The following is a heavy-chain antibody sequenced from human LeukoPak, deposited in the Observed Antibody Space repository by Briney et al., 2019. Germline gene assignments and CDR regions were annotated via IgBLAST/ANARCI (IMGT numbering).Heavy chain of an antibody. J-gene: IGHJ4*02. CDR3: AGLRRLGWNYGDYYFDY. Sequence: PSETLSLTCTVSGGSISSYYWSWIRQPAGKGLEWIGRIYTSGSTNYNPSLKSRVTMSVDTSKNQFSLKLSSVTAADTAVYYCAGLRRLGWNYGDYYFDYWGQGTLVTVSS. V-gene: IGHV4-4*07. CDR2: IYTSGST. CDR1: GGSISSYY. D-gene: IGHD1-7*01.